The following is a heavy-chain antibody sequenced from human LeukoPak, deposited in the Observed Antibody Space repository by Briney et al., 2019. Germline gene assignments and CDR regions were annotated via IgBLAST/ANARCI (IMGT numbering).Heavy chain of an antibody. CDR3: AIDRDSSGWHVADY. CDR2: ISPNNGNT. D-gene: IGHD6-19*01. J-gene: IGHJ4*02. CDR1: GYTPRRYD. Sequence: ALLMVSSKASGYTPRRYDITSVRQAPGQGLEWMGWISPNNGNTNYAQKFQGRVTMTTDTPTSTAYMEMRSLRSDDTAVYCCAIDRDSSGWHVADYWGQGTLVTVSS. V-gene: IGHV1-18*01.